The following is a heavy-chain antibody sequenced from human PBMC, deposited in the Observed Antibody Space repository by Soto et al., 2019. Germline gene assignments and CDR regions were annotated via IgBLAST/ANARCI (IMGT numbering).Heavy chain of an antibody. J-gene: IGHJ6*02. CDR2: ISYDGSNK. CDR1: GFTFSSYG. V-gene: IGHV3-30*18. CDR3: AKLRIQLCLGYYYYYGMDV. D-gene: IGHD5-18*01. Sequence: QVQLVESGGGVVQPGRSLRLSCAASGFTFSSYGMHWVRQAPGKGLEWVAVISYDGSNKYYADSVKGRFTISRDNSKNTLYLQMNSLRAEDTAVYYCAKLRIQLCLGYYYYYGMDVWGQGTTVTVSS.